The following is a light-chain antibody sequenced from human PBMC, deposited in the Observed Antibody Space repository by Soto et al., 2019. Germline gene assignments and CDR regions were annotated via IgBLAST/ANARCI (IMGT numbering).Light chain of an antibody. V-gene: IGKV3-20*01. J-gene: IGKJ2*01. Sequence: EIVLTQSPGTLSSSPGERATLSCRASQSVSSTYLAWYQQKPGQAPRLLIYGASSRATGIPNRFSGSGSGTDFTLTISRLEPEDFAVYYCQQYGSSPYTFGQGT. CDR3: QQYGSSPYT. CDR1: QSVSSTY. CDR2: GAS.